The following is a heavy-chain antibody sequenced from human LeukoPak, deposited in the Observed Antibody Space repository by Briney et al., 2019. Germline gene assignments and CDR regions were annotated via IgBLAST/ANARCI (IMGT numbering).Heavy chain of an antibody. CDR1: GFTFSSYA. CDR2: ISYDGSNK. D-gene: IGHD6-19*01. J-gene: IGHJ3*02. Sequence: GGSLRLSCAASGFTFSSYAMHWVRQAPGKGLEWVAVISYDGSNKYYADSVKGRFTISRDNSKNTLYLQMNSLRAEDTAVYYCASSSGWYSRAFDIWGQGTMVTVSS. CDR3: ASSSGWYSRAFDI. V-gene: IGHV3-30-3*01.